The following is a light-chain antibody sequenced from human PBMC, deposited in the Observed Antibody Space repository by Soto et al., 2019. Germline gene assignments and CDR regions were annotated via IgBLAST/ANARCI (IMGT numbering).Light chain of an antibody. CDR1: SGHSSYA. Sequence: QTVVTQSPSASASLGASVKLTCTLSSGHSSYAIAWHQQQPEKGPRYLMKLNSDGSHSKGDGIPDRFSVSSSGAERYLTISSLQSEDEADYYCQTLGSGSVVFVGGTKGTVL. CDR3: QTLGSGSVV. CDR2: LNSDGSH. V-gene: IGLV4-69*01. J-gene: IGLJ2*01.